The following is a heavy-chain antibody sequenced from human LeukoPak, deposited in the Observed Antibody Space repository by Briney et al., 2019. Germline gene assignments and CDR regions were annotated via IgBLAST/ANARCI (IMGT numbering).Heavy chain of an antibody. D-gene: IGHD3-22*01. V-gene: IGHV3-33*01. CDR2: IWYDGSNQ. J-gene: IGHJ5*02. Sequence: GGSLRLSCAASGFTFRNYGMHWVRQAPGKGLEWVAVIWYDGSNQYYADSVKGRFTISRDNSKMILYLQMNSLRAEDTAVYYCVRDRGGGSGYSRYFDLWGQGTLVTVSS. CDR3: VRDRGGGSGYSRYFDL. CDR1: GFTFRNYG.